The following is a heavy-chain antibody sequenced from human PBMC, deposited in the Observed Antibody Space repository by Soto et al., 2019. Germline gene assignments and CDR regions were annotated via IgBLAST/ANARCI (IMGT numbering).Heavy chain of an antibody. CDR1: GFTFSSYA. D-gene: IGHD6-13*01. Sequence: GSLRLSCAASGFTFSSYAMSWVRQAPGKGLEWVSAISGSGGSTYYADSVKGRFTISRDNSKNTLYLQMNSLRAEDTAVYYCAKDSGSSSWYYYGMDVWGQGTTVTVSS. CDR2: ISGSGGST. J-gene: IGHJ6*02. V-gene: IGHV3-23*01. CDR3: AKDSGSSSWYYYGMDV.